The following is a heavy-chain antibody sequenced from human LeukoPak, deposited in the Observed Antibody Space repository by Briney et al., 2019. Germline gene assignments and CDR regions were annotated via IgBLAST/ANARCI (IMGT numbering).Heavy chain of an antibody. Sequence: PSETLSLTCAVYGGSLSGYYWSWIRQPPGKGLEWIGEINHSGSTDYNPSLKSRVTISVDTSKNQFSLKLSSVTAADTAVYYCARETPRYGSSWHLDYWGQGTLVTVSS. CDR1: GGSLSGYY. D-gene: IGHD6-13*01. CDR2: INHSGST. V-gene: IGHV4-34*01. CDR3: ARETPRYGSSWHLDY. J-gene: IGHJ4*02.